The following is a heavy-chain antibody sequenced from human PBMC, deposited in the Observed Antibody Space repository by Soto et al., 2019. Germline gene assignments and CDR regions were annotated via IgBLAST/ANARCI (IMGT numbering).Heavy chain of an antibody. J-gene: IGHJ4*02. CDR1: GGSVSSGSYY. CDR2: ISYSGST. D-gene: IGHD3-22*01. V-gene: IGHV4-61*01. Sequence: PSETLSLTCTVSGGSVSSGSYYWSWIRQPPGKGLDWIGYISYSGSTNYNPSLKSRVTISVDTSKNQFSLKLSSVTAADTAVYYCARFDYYDSRGYPLFDFGGQGALVTVSS. CDR3: ARFDYYDSRGYPLFDF.